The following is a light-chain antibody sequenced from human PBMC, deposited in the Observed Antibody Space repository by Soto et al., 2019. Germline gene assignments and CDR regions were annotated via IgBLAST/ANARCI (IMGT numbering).Light chain of an antibody. J-gene: IGKJ1*01. CDR2: GPS. CDR1: ESVSSSH. Sequence: EIVLTQSPGTLSLSPGERATLSCRASESVSSSHIAWYQQKPGQSPRLLIYGPSNRATGIPDRFSGSGSGTDFALSISRLEPEDLAMYYCHQFVDSPQTFGHGTKVEFK. V-gene: IGKV3-20*01. CDR3: HQFVDSPQT.